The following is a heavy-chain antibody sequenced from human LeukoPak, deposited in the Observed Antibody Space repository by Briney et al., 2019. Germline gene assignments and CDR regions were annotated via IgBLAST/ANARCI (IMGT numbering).Heavy chain of an antibody. D-gene: IGHD6-6*01. V-gene: IGHV3-7*01. J-gene: IGHJ4*02. CDR1: GFTFSSYW. Sequence: PGGSLRLSCAASGFTFSSYWMSWVRQAPGKGLEWVANIKEDESEKYYVDAVKGRFTISRDNAKNSVFLQMNSLRVEDTAVYYCARHRIAARPLPDYWGQGTLVTVSS. CDR3: ARHRIAARPLPDY. CDR2: IKEDESEK.